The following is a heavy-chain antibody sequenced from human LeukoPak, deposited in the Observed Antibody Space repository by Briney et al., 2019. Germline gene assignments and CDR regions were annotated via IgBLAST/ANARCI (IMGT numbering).Heavy chain of an antibody. J-gene: IGHJ4*02. CDR1: GFTVSSTY. V-gene: IGHV3-53*01. Sequence: GGTLRLSCAASGFTVSSTYMSWVRQAPGKGLEWVSVIYSGGKVYYIDSVKGRFTISRDTSKNTLYLQMNSLRVEDTAVYFCAGRHCSGGGCYFAGADPFDYWGQGTLVTVSS. D-gene: IGHD2-15*01. CDR2: IYSGGKV. CDR3: AGRHCSGGGCYFAGADPFDY.